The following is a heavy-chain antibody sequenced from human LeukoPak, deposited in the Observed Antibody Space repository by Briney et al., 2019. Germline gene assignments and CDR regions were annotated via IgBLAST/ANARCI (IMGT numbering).Heavy chain of an antibody. CDR2: ISAYNGNT. V-gene: IGHV1-18*01. CDR3: ARVSHDSSGYHFDY. J-gene: IGHJ4*02. D-gene: IGHD3-22*01. Sequence: GASVKVSCKASGYTFTSYGISWVRQAPGQGLDWMGWISAYNGNTNYAQKLQGRVTMTTDTSTSTAYMELRSLRSDDTAVYYCARVSHDSSGYHFDYWGQGTLVTVSS. CDR1: GYTFTSYG.